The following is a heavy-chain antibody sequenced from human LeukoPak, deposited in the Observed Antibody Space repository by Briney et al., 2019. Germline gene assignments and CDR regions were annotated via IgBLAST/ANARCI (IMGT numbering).Heavy chain of an antibody. D-gene: IGHD3-22*01. CDR3: ARDGATYYYDSSGYYYFDY. V-gene: IGHV3-7*01. CDR1: GFTFSSYW. J-gene: IGHJ4*02. CDR2: IKQDGSEK. Sequence: PGGSLRLSCAASGFTFSSYWMSWVRQAPGTGLEWVANIKQDGSEKYYVDSVKGRFTISGDNAKNSLYLQMNSLRAEDTAVYYCARDGATYYYDSSGYYYFDYWGQGTLVTVSS.